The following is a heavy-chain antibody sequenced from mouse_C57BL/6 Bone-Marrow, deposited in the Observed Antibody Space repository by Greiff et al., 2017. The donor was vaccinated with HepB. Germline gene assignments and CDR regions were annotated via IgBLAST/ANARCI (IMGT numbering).Heavy chain of an antibody. CDR2: IWSGGST. CDR3: ARRDYDNWYFDV. J-gene: IGHJ1*03. V-gene: IGHV2-2*01. D-gene: IGHD2-4*01. Sequence: QLQLKESGPGLVQPSQSLSITCTVSGFSLTSYGVHWVRQSPGKGLEWLGVIWSGGSTDYNAAFISRLSISKDNSKSQVFFKMNSLQADDTAIYYCARRDYDNWYFDVWGTGTTVTVSS. CDR1: GFSLTSYG.